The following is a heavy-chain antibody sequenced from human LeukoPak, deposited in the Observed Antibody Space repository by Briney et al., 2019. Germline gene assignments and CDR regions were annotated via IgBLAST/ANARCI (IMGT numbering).Heavy chain of an antibody. J-gene: IGHJ5*02. CDR1: GGSFSGYY. Sequence: SETLSLTCAVYGGSFSGYYWSWIRQPPGRGLEWIGEINHSGSTNYNPSLKSRVTISVDTSKNQFSLKLSSVTAADTAVYYCARDREGLDLWGQGTVVTVSS. V-gene: IGHV4-34*01. CDR2: INHSGST. D-gene: IGHD3-16*02. CDR3: ARDREGLDL.